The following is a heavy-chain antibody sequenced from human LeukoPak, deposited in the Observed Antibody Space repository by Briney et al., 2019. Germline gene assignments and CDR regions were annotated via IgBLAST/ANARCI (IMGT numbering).Heavy chain of an antibody. Sequence: GSSVKVSCKASGYTFTTYEIIWVRQAPGQGLEWMGWINTRNGNANDAHQRQGRVTMTTATSTTTSYMELASLRFDATAIYYCARNHLGLGLWGQGTLVTVSS. V-gene: IGHV1-18*01. CDR2: INTRNGNA. CDR3: ARNHLGLGL. D-gene: IGHD3-16*01. J-gene: IGHJ4*02. CDR1: GYTFTTYE.